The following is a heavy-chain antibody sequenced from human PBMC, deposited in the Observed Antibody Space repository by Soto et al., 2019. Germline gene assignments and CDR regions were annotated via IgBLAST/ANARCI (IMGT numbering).Heavy chain of an antibody. Sequence: PEGSLRVSCAASGFTFSLYSMIWVRQAPGKGLEWVASITSSSSYIYYEDSLKGRFTISRDNAKNSLFLQLDSLRAEDTAVYFCVRARSTDSRPDYWGQVPLVPVSS. CDR1: GFTFSLYS. D-gene: IGHD3-22*01. V-gene: IGHV3-21*01. CDR2: ITSSSSYI. CDR3: VRARSTDSRPDY. J-gene: IGHJ4*02.